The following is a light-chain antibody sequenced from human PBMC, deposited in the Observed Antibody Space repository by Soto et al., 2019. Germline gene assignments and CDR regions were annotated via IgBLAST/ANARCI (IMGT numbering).Light chain of an antibody. J-gene: IGKJ4*01. CDR1: QSVRSN. CDR2: GAS. V-gene: IGKV3-15*01. CDR3: QQYNNWPALS. Sequence: EIVMTPSPGTLSVSPGERANLSCMASQSVRSNLAWYQQKPGQAPRLLIYGASTRATGIPAGLSGSGSGTEFTLTISSLQSEDYAVYYCQQYNNWPALSFGGGTKVDI.